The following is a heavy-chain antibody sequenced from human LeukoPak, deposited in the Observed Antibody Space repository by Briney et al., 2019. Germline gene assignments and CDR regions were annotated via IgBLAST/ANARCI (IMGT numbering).Heavy chain of an antibody. D-gene: IGHD4/OR15-4a*01. CDR2: ISGSGGST. CDR1: GFTFSSYT. Sequence: GGSLRLSCAASGFTFSSYTMSWARQAPGKGLEWVSSISGSGGSTYNADSVKGRFTISRDNSKNTLYLQMNSLRAEDTAVYYCARRAGAYSHPYDYWGQGTLVTVSS. V-gene: IGHV3-23*01. CDR3: ARRAGAYSHPYDY. J-gene: IGHJ4*02.